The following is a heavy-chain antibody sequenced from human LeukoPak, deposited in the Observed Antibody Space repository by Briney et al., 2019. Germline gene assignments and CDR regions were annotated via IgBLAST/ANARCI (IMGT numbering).Heavy chain of an antibody. CDR3: ASKKSGSYPIDY. CDR1: GYTFTSYD. Sequence: ASVKVSCKASGYTFTSYDINWVRQATGQGLEWMGWMNPNSGGTNSAQRFQGRVTMTRDTSISTAYMELSRLRSDDTAVYYCASKKSGSYPIDYWGQGTLVTVSS. J-gene: IGHJ4*02. V-gene: IGHV1-2*02. CDR2: MNPNSGGT. D-gene: IGHD1-26*01.